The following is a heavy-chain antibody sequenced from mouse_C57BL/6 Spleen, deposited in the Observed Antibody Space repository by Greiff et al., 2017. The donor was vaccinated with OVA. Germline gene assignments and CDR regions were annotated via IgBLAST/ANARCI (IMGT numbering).Heavy chain of an antibody. CDR3: ARSYGSSLGWFAY. Sequence: QVQLQQPGAELVMPGASVTLSCKASGYTFTSYWMHWVKQRPGQGLECIGAIAPSDSYTNYNQKFKGKSTLTVDKSSSTAYMQLSSLTSEDSAVYYCARSYGSSLGWFAYWGQGTLVAVSA. CDR1: GYTFTSYW. D-gene: IGHD1-1*01. CDR2: IAPSDSYT. J-gene: IGHJ3*01. V-gene: IGHV1-69*01.